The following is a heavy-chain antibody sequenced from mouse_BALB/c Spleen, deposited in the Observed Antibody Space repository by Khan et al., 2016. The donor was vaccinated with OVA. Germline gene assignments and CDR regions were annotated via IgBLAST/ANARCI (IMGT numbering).Heavy chain of an antibody. Sequence: VQLKQSGPELMKPGTSVKISCKASGYSFTTYYIHWVMQSPGTSLEWIGYIDPFSGGPTYNQKFKDKATLTVDKSSSTAYIHLSNLTSDDSAVYYCTRHGYVAWFTYWGQGTLVTVAA. CDR1: GYSFTTYY. J-gene: IGHJ3*01. V-gene: IGHV1S135*01. D-gene: IGHD2-2*01. CDR2: IDPFSGGP. CDR3: TRHGYVAWFTY.